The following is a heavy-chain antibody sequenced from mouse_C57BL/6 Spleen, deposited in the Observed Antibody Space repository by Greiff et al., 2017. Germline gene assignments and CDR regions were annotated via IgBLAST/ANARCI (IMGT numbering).Heavy chain of an antibody. Sequence: VQLQQPGAELVRPGTSVKLSCKASGYTFTSYWMHWVKQRPGQGLEWIGVIDPSDSYTNYNQKFKGKATLTVDTSSSTAYMQLSSLTSEDSAVYYCAELGNWGQGTTLAVSS. D-gene: IGHD4-1*01. CDR3: AELGN. J-gene: IGHJ2*01. V-gene: IGHV1-59*01. CDR1: GYTFTSYW. CDR2: IDPSDSYT.